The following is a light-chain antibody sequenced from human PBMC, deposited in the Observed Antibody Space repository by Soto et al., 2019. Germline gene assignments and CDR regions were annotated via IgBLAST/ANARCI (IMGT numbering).Light chain of an antibody. CDR3: QRYNNWPS. CDR1: QSVSSSY. CDR2: GAS. J-gene: IGKJ3*01. Sequence: EIVLTQSPGTLSLSPGERATLSCRASQSVSSSYLAWYQQKPGQAPRLLIYGASSRATGIPDRFSGSGSGTEFTLTISSLQSEDFAVYYCQRYNNWPSFGPGTKVDIK. V-gene: IGKV3-20*01.